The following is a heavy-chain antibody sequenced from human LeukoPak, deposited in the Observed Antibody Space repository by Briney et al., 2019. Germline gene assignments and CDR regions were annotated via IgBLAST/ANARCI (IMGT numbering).Heavy chain of an antibody. CDR1: GFTFSSYW. V-gene: IGHV3-7*03. J-gene: IGHJ4*02. Sequence: GGSLRLSCAASGFTFSSYWMSWVRQAPGKGLEWVANIREYGSEKYYVDSVKGRFTISRDNAKNSLYLQMNSLRAEDTALYYCARDSIGYYYGSGSCDYWGQGTLVTVSS. CDR2: IREYGSEK. CDR3: ARDSIGYYYGSGSCDY. D-gene: IGHD3-10*01.